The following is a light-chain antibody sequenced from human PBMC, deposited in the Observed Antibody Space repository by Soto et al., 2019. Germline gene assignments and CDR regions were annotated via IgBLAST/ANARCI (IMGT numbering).Light chain of an antibody. J-gene: IGKJ1*01. CDR2: GAS. Sequence: EIVLTQSPGTLSLSPGERATLSCRASQNFGSTYLAWYQQKRGQAPRFLIYGASTRAAGIPARFSGSGSGTDFTLTITSLQSEDFGVYYCHQHNNWWTFGQGTKVDIK. CDR3: HQHNNWWT. V-gene: IGKV3-15*01. CDR1: QNFGSTY.